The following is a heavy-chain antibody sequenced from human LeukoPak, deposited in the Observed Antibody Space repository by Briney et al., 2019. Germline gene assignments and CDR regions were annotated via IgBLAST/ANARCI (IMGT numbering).Heavy chain of an antibody. CDR2: IYYSGRT. CDR1: GGSISSSSYY. D-gene: IGHD6-19*01. CDR3: ARQVISSDWYVDY. V-gene: IGHV4-39*01. Sequence: PSETLSLTCTVSGGSISSSSYYWGWIRQPPGKGLEWIGSIYYSGRTYYNPSLGSRVTISVDTSKNQFSLKLSSVTAADTAVYYCARQVISSDWYVDYWGQGTLVTVSS. J-gene: IGHJ4*02.